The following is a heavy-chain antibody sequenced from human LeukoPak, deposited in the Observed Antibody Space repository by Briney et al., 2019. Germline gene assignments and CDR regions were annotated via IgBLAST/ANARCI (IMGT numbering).Heavy chain of an antibody. CDR1: GFTFDDYG. CDR2: INWNGGST. V-gene: IGHV3-20*04. J-gene: IGHJ5*02. CDR3: ARAGATHYYGSRFDP. D-gene: IGHD3-10*01. Sequence: QPGGSLRLSCAAFGFTFDDYGMSWVRQAPGKGLEWVSGINWNGGSTGYADSVKGRFTISRDKAKNSLYLQMNSLRAEYTALYYCARAGATHYYGSRFDPWGQGTLVTVSS.